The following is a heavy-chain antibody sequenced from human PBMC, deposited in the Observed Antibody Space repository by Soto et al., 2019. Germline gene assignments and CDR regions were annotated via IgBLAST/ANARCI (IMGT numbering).Heavy chain of an antibody. CDR2: IKASSTTI. Sequence: EVQVVESGGGLVQTGGSLRLSCAASGFTFSRFDMNWVRQAPGKGLEWLSFIKASSTTIQYADSVKGRFTISRDDAKNSLFLQMNNLRVEDTAVYYCARDWRDYGMDVWGQGTTVTVS. D-gene: IGHD3-3*01. J-gene: IGHJ6*02. V-gene: IGHV3-48*01. CDR3: ARDWRDYGMDV. CDR1: GFTFSRFD.